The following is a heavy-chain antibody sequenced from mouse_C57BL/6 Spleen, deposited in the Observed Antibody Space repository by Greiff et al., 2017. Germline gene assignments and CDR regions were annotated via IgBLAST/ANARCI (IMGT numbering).Heavy chain of an antibody. V-gene: IGHV1-9*01. Sequence: VQLQQSGAELMKPGASVKLSCKATGYTFTGYWIEWVKQRPGHGLEWIGEILPGSGSTNYNEKFKGKATFTADTSSNTAYMQLRLLTTEDSAIYYYSRGVLRPPYYFDYWGQGTTLTVSS. CDR2: ILPGSGST. D-gene: IGHD1-2*01. J-gene: IGHJ2*01. CDR3: SRGVLRPPYYFDY. CDR1: GYTFTGYW.